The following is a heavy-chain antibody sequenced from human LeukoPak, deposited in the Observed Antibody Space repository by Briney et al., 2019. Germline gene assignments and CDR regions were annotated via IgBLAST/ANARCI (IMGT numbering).Heavy chain of an antibody. D-gene: IGHD5-18*01. CDR1: GYSFTSYW. CDR2: IDPTDSET. J-gene: IGHJ4*02. Sequence: GESLKISCKASGYSFTSYWIGWVRQMPGKGLEGMGIIDPTDSETRYTPSFQGQVTISVDKSLPTAYLQWNSLKASDTAMYYCARQTAMGRSGDYWGQGTLVTVSS. CDR3: ARQTAMGRSGDY. V-gene: IGHV5-51*01.